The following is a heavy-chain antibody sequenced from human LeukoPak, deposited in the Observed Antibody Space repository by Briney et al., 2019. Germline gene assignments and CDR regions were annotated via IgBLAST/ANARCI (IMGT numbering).Heavy chain of an antibody. CDR2: MNPNSGNT. V-gene: IGHV1-8*02. CDR1: GFIFTGYY. D-gene: IGHD2-2*01. Sequence: ASVKVSCKASGFIFTGYYMHWVRQAPGQGLEWMGWMNPNSGNTGYAQKFQGRVTMTRNTSISTAYVELSSLRSEDTAVYYCARGPVVPAADYFDYWGQGTLVTVSS. CDR3: ARGPVVPAADYFDY. J-gene: IGHJ4*02.